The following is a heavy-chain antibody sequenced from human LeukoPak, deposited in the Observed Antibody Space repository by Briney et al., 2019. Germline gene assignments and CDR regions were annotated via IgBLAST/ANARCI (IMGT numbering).Heavy chain of an antibody. J-gene: IGHJ4*02. V-gene: IGHV3-23*01. D-gene: IGHD3-10*01. CDR2: ISGSGGST. CDR3: AKDPSTYYYGSGSPPLPLDY. CDR1: GFTVSSNY. Sequence: HPGGSLRLSCAASGFTVSSNYMSWVRQAPGKGLEWVSAISGSGGSTYYADSVKGRFTISRDNSKNTLYLQMNSLRAEDTAVYYCAKDPSTYYYGSGSPPLPLDYWGQGTLVTVSS.